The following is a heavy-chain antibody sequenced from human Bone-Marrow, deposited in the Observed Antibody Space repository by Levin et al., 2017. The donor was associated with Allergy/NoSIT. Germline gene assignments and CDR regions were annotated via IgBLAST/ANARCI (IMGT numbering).Heavy chain of an antibody. D-gene: IGHD2-2*01. CDR1: GYTFTSYY. V-gene: IGHV1-46*01. Sequence: ASVKVSCKASGYTFTSYYMHWVRQAPGQGLEWMGIINPSGGSTSYAQKFQGRVTMTRDTSTSTVYMELSSLRSEDTAVYYCAREGIVVVPAARAGDGVVLMGAFDIWGQGTMVTVSS. J-gene: IGHJ3*02. CDR2: INPSGGST. CDR3: AREGIVVVPAARAGDGVVLMGAFDI.